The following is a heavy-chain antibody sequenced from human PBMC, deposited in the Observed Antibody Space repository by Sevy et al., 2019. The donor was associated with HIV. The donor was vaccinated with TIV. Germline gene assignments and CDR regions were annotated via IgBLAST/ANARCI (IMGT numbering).Heavy chain of an antibody. CDR1: RFSFSSYG. V-gene: IGHV3-7*01. CDR3: ARAQQITMLVVIGGLYFDF. Sequence: GGSLRLSCAASRFSFSSYGMHWVRQAPGKGLEWVANVKQDMSEKYYADSVKGRFTISRDNAKNSLYLEMNSLRAEDTAVYYCARAQQITMLVVIGGLYFDFWGQGTLVTVSS. CDR2: VKQDMSEK. D-gene: IGHD3-22*01. J-gene: IGHJ4*02.